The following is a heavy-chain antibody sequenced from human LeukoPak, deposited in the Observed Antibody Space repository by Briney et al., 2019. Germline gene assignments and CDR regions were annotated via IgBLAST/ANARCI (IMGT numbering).Heavy chain of an antibody. V-gene: IGHV3-21*01. CDR2: ISGSSIYI. CDR1: GFTFSAYS. D-gene: IGHD2-2*01. Sequence: PGGSLRLSCATSGFTFSAYSMNWVRQAPGKGLEWVSSISGSSIYINYADSVKGRFTISSDNAKNSLYLQMNSLRAEDTAVYYCARVLCSSTSCSSSPWFDPWGQGTLVTVSS. J-gene: IGHJ5*02. CDR3: ARVLCSSTSCSSSPWFDP.